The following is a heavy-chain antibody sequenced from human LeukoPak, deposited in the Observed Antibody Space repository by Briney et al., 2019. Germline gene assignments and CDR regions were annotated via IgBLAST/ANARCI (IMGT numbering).Heavy chain of an antibody. CDR2: IKQDESET. Sequence: VGSLRLSCAASGFTFSGYWMSWVRQAPVKGLEWVANIKQDESETYYVDSMKGRFTISRDNAKNSLFLQMDSLRGEDTAVYFCAREDSHWFFDVWGRGALVTVSS. J-gene: IGHJ2*01. CDR3: AREDSHWFFDV. D-gene: IGHD3/OR15-3a*01. CDR1: GFTFSGYW. V-gene: IGHV3-7*01.